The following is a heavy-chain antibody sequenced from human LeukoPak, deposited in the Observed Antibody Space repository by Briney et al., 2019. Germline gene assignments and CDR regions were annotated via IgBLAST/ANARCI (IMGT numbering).Heavy chain of an antibody. CDR3: ARHAYYSDSSGYFEHQFYFDY. Sequence: GGSLRLSCAVSGFTFSSYGMHWVRQAPGKGLEWMAVISYDGTNKYYADSVKGRFTISRDNANDSLYLQMNSLRAEDTAVYYCARHAYYSDSSGYFEHQFYFDYWGQGTPVTVSS. CDR1: GFTFSSYG. V-gene: IGHV3-30*03. CDR2: ISYDGTNK. J-gene: IGHJ4*02. D-gene: IGHD3-22*01.